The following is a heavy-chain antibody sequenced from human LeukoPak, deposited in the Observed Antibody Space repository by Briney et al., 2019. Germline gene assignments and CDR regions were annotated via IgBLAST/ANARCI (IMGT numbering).Heavy chain of an antibody. Sequence: SETLSLTCAVYGGSFSGYYWSWIRQPPGKGLEWIGEINHSGSTNYSPSLESRVTISVDTSKNQFSLKLSSVTAADTAVYYCAREGYCGGDCYTPIDYWGQGTLVTVSS. CDR1: GGSFSGYY. D-gene: IGHD2-21*02. CDR3: AREGYCGGDCYTPIDY. CDR2: INHSGST. J-gene: IGHJ4*02. V-gene: IGHV4-34*01.